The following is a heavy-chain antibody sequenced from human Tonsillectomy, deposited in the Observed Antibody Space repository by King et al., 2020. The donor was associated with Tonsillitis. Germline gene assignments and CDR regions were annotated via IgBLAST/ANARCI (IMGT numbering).Heavy chain of an antibody. J-gene: IGHJ6*03. D-gene: IGHD6-13*01. CDR3: AREGSSWVYYYYYYMDV. CDR1: GGSISSGSYY. V-gene: IGHV4-61*02. CDR2: IYTSGNT. Sequence: QLQESGPGLVQPSQNLSLTCTVSGGSISSGSYYWSWIRQPAGKGLEWIGRIYTSGNTNYNPSLKSRVTISVDTSKNQFSLKLSSVTAADTAVYYCAREGSSWVYYYYYYMDVWGKGTTVTVSS.